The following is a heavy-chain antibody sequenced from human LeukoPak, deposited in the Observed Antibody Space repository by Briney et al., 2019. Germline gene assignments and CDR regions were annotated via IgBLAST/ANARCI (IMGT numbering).Heavy chain of an antibody. CDR3: ATNYGGYIDY. CDR1: GFTFSSYG. Sequence: GGSLRLSCAASGFTFSSYGMHWVRQAPGKGLEWVAVISYDGSNKYYADPVKGRFTISRDNSKNTLYLQMNSLRAEDTAVYYCATNYGGYIDYWGQGTLVTVSS. CDR2: ISYDGSNK. D-gene: IGHD2-21*01. V-gene: IGHV3-30*03. J-gene: IGHJ4*02.